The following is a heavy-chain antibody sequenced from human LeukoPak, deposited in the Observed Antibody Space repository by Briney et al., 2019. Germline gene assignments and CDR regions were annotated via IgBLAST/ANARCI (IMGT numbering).Heavy chain of an antibody. J-gene: IGHJ6*03. CDR2: IYTSGST. CDR3: AREGHEEDIVVVPAELYYYYYYMDV. CDR1: GGSISSGSYY. D-gene: IGHD2-2*01. Sequence: PSETLSLTCTVSGGSISSGSYYWSWIRQPAGKGLEWIVRIYTSGSTNYNPSLKSRVTISVDTSKDQFSLKLSSVTAADTAVYYCAREGHEEDIVVVPAELYYYYYYMDVWGKGTTVTVSS. V-gene: IGHV4-61*02.